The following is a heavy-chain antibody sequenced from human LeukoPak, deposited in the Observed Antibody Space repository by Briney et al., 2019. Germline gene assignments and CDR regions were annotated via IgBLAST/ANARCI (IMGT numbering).Heavy chain of an antibody. CDR1: GFTFSSYA. V-gene: IGHV3-23*01. J-gene: IGHJ3*02. D-gene: IGHD2-8*01. Sequence: PGGSLRLSCAASGFTFSSYAMSWVRQAPGKGLEWVSAISGSGGSTYYADSVKGRFTISRDNSKNTLYLQMNSLRAEDTAVYYCAKGTYCTNGVCYTREGAFDIWGQGTMVTVSS. CDR2: ISGSGGST. CDR3: AKGTYCTNGVCYTREGAFDI.